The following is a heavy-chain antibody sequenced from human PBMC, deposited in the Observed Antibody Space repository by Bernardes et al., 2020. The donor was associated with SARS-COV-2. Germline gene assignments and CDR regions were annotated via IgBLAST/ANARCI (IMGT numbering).Heavy chain of an antibody. CDR1: GGTFSSYA. CDR2: IIPILGIA. Sequence: SVKVSCKASGGTFSSYAISWVRQAPGQGLEWMGRIIPILGIANYAQKFQGRVTITADKSTSTAYMELSSLRSEDTAVYYCARRYCSGGSCYSGYYYYGMDVWGQGTTVTVSS. V-gene: IGHV1-69*04. D-gene: IGHD2-15*01. CDR3: ARRYCSGGSCYSGYYYYGMDV. J-gene: IGHJ6*02.